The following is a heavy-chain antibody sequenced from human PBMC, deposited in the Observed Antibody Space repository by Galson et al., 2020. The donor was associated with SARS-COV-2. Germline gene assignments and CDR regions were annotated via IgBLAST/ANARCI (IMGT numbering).Heavy chain of an antibody. Sequence: GESLKISCKGSGYSFTSYWIGWVRQMPGKGLEWMGIIYPGDSDTRYSPSFQGQVTISADKSLSTAYLQWSSLKASDTAMYYCARQINYGGNPIEYFQHWGQGTLVTVSS. CDR3: ARQINYGGNPIEYFQH. CDR2: IYPGDSDT. D-gene: IGHD4-17*01. J-gene: IGHJ1*01. CDR1: GYSFTSYW. V-gene: IGHV5-51*01.